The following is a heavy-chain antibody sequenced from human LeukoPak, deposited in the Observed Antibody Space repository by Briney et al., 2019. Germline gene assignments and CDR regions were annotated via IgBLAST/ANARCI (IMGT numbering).Heavy chain of an antibody. D-gene: IGHD5-12*01. Sequence: ASVKVSCKASGYTFTSYYMHWVRQAPGQGLEWMGIINPSGGSTSYAQKFQGRVTMTRDTSTSTVYMDLSSLRSEDTAVYYCARDAVEIAPSGGWFDPWGQGTLVTVSS. J-gene: IGHJ5*02. CDR2: INPSGGST. CDR1: GYTFTSYY. CDR3: ARDAVEIAPSGGWFDP. V-gene: IGHV1-46*01.